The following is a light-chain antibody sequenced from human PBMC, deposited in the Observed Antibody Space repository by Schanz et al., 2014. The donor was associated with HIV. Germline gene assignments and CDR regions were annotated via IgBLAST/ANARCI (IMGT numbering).Light chain of an antibody. Sequence: QSALTQPASVSGSPGQSITISCTGTSSDVGAYNSVSWWQQQYPGKAPKLMIYEVSERPSGVPDRFSGSKSGNTASLTVSGLQADDEADYYCSSYTTTSTYVFGAGTKVTVL. J-gene: IGLJ1*01. CDR1: SSDVGAYNS. V-gene: IGLV2-14*01. CDR3: SSYTTTSTYV. CDR2: EVS.